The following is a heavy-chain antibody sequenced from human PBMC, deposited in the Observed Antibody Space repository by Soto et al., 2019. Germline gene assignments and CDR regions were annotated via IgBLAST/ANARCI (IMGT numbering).Heavy chain of an antibody. CDR3: XXXXXXXXNYGMDV. CDR2: ISWNSGSI. V-gene: IGHV3-9*01. J-gene: IGHJ6*02. CDR1: GFTFDDYA. Sequence: EGQLVESGGGLVQPGMSLRLSCAASGFTFDDYAMHWVRQAPGKGLEWVSGISWNSGSIGYADSVKGRFTISRDNAKXXXXXXXXXXXXXXXXXXXXXXXXXXXXNYGMDVWGQGTTVTVSS.